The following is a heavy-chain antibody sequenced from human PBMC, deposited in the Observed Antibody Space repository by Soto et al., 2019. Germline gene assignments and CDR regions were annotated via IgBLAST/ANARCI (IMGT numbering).Heavy chain of an antibody. V-gene: IGHV2-5*02. CDR3: AHRALYSGSYWDGGYFDA. CDR2: IYWDDDK. J-gene: IGHJ4*02. D-gene: IGHD1-26*01. CDR1: GFSLSSSGVG. Sequence: QITLRQSGPTRVRPTQPLTLTCNFSGFSLSSSGVGVGWIRQPPGKAPEWLVVIYWDDDKRHSPSLKSRLTITNHTSKHQVVLPLTNMDPVDTGTYYCAHRALYSGSYWDGGYFDAWGQGTPVTVSP.